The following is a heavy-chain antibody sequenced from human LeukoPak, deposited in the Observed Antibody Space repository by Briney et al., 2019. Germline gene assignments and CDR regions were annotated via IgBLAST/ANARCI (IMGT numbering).Heavy chain of an antibody. CDR1: EYSFTNYW. CDR2: IYPGDSDT. J-gene: IGHJ4*02. CDR3: ARRGYNYDTDYFDY. V-gene: IGHV5-51*01. D-gene: IGHD5-18*01. Sequence: GESLKISCKCSEYSFTNYWIGWVRHMPGKGLEWMGIIYPGDSDTRYSPSFQGQVTMSDDKSISNAYLQWSSLKASDTAMYYCARRGYNYDTDYFDYWGQGTLVSVSS.